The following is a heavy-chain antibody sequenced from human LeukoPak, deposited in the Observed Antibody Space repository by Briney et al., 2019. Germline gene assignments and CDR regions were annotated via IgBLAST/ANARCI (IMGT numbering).Heavy chain of an antibody. J-gene: IGHJ3*02. CDR3: ARLLSDFWIGYRAHDAFDI. CDR1: GYSISSGYY. CDR2: IFHSGSP. Sequence: SETLSLTCAVSGYSISSGYYWGWIRQPPGKGLEWIGSIFHSGSPSYNPSLKSRVTISVDTSKNQLSLKLSSVTAADTAMYYCARLLSDFWIGYRAHDAFDIWGQGTMVTVSS. V-gene: IGHV4-38-2*01. D-gene: IGHD3-3*01.